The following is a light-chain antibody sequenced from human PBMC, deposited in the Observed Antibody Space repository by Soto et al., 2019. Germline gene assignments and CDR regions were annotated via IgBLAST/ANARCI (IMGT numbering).Light chain of an antibody. Sequence: EIVLTQSPGTLSLSLGEGATLSCRASQSVDSNYLAWYQKKPGQAPRLLIYGASSRATGIPDRFSGSGSGTDFTLTISRLEPEDFAVYYCQQYGSSRNTFGGGTKVEIK. CDR2: GAS. CDR3: QQYGSSRNT. J-gene: IGKJ4*01. V-gene: IGKV3-20*01. CDR1: QSVDSNY.